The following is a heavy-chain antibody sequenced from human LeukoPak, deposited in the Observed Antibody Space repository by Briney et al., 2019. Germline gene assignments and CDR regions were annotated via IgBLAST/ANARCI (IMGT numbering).Heavy chain of an antibody. J-gene: IGHJ6*04. V-gene: IGHV4-61*02. D-gene: IGHD3-10*01. Sequence: PSQTLSLTCTVSGGSISSGSYYWSWIRQPAGKGLEWIGRIYTSGSTNYNPSLKSRVTISVDTSKNQFSLKLSSVTAADTAVYYCAKVPDYYGSGSYMDVWGKGTTVTISS. CDR2: IYTSGST. CDR1: GGSISSGSYY. CDR3: AKVPDYYGSGSYMDV.